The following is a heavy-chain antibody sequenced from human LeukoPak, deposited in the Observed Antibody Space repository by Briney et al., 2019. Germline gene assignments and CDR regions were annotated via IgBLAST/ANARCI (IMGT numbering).Heavy chain of an antibody. V-gene: IGHV3-23*01. CDR1: GFSFDDHA. J-gene: IGHJ6*02. Sequence: GGSLRLSCEVSGFSFDDHAMHWVRQAPGKGLEWVSAISGSGGSTYYADSVKGRFTISRDNSKNTLYLQMNSLRAEDTAVYYCAKGESGSYYYYYGMDVWGQGTTVTVSS. D-gene: IGHD1-26*01. CDR2: ISGSGGST. CDR3: AKGESGSYYYYYGMDV.